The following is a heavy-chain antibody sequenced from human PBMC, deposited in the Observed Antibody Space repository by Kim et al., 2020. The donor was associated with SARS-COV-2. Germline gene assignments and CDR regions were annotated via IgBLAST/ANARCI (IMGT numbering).Heavy chain of an antibody. CDR3: ARYMHRENWNYFDE. D-gene: IGHD5-12*01. V-gene: IGHV3-23*01. CDR2: IVGTGATI. CDR1: GFAFNNYA. Sequence: GSLRLSCAASGFAFNNYAMSWVRQAPGKGLEWVSVIVGTGATIYYADSVKGRFTISRDNSRNTVYLQMNSLRVEDTALYYCARYMHRENWNYFDEWGQG. J-gene: IGHJ4*02.